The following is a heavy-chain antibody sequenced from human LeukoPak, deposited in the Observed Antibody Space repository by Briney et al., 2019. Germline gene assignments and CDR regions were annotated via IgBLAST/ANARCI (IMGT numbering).Heavy chain of an antibody. Sequence: ASVKVSCKASAYTFTSYDINWVRQATGQGLEWMGWMNPNSGNTGYAQKFQGRVTMTRNTSISTAYMELSSLRSEDTAVYYCARGYRITMVRGVTPSYYMDVWGKGTTVTVSS. D-gene: IGHD3-10*01. J-gene: IGHJ6*03. CDR3: ARGYRITMVRGVTPSYYMDV. CDR2: MNPNSGNT. CDR1: AYTFTSYD. V-gene: IGHV1-8*01.